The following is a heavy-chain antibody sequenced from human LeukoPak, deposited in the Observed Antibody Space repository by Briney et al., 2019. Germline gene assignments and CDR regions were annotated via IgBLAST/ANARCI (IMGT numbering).Heavy chain of an antibody. Sequence: SETLSLTCAVSGYSISSGYYWGWIRQPPGKGLEWIGSICHSGSTYYNPSLKSRVTISVDTSKNQFSLKLSSVTAADTAVYYCARRSRYNWNDLGFDYWGQGTLVTVSS. CDR2: ICHSGST. D-gene: IGHD1-1*01. CDR3: ARRSRYNWNDLGFDY. J-gene: IGHJ4*02. V-gene: IGHV4-38-2*01. CDR1: GYSISSGYY.